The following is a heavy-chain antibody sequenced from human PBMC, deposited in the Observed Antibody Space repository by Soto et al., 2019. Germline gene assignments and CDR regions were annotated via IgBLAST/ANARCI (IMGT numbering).Heavy chain of an antibody. CDR2: INIGSGNT. V-gene: IGHV1-3*04. Sequence: ASVKVSCKASGYAFSSYAMHWVRQAPGQRLEWMGWINIGSGNTEYSQNFQDRITITRDTSASTVYMELSSLRSEDTAVYYCARLLKGGDVTENWFDPWGQGTLVTVSS. J-gene: IGHJ5*02. D-gene: IGHD1-26*01. CDR3: ARLLKGGDVTENWFDP. CDR1: GYAFSSYA.